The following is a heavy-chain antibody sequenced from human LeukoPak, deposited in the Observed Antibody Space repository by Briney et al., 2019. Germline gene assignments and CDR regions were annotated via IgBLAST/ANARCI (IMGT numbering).Heavy chain of an antibody. V-gene: IGHV3-30*18. CDR1: GFTFSNYG. CDR2: ISYDGSNK. Sequence: PGRSLRLSCAASGFTFSNYGIHWVRQAPGKGLEWVAVISYDGSNKYYVDSVKGRFTISRDNSKNTLDLQMNSLRAEDTAVYYCAKDALYNYRSSGYPDYWGQGTLVTVSS. D-gene: IGHD3-22*01. CDR3: AKDALYNYRSSGYPDY. J-gene: IGHJ4*02.